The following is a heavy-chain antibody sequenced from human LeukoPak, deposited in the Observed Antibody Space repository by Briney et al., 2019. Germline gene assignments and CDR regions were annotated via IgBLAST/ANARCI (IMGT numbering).Heavy chain of an antibody. CDR3: TRHIPVIGSSGYYYGMDV. J-gene: IGHJ6*04. V-gene: IGHV4-59*08. Sequence: TETLSLTCTASGFSISNYYWSWIRQPPGKGLEWIGYISYSGSTNYNPSLRSRVAISDETSRNKSSLRLNSVPAADTAAYYCTRHIPVIGSSGYYYGMDVWGKGTTVTVSS. D-gene: IGHD2-21*01. CDR2: ISYSGST. CDR1: GFSISNYY.